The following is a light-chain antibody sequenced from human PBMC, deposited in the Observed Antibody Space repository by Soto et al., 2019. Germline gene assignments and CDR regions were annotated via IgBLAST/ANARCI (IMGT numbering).Light chain of an antibody. J-gene: IGLJ1*01. V-gene: IGLV2-14*01. CDR2: DVS. Sequence: SALTQPASVSGSPGQSITISCTGTSSDVGGYHYVSWYHQHPGKAPKLMIYDVSTRPSGVSNRFSGSKSGNTASLTISGLQAEDDADYYCSSYASSSTLYVFGTGTKLTVL. CDR3: SSYASSSTLYV. CDR1: SSDVGGYHY.